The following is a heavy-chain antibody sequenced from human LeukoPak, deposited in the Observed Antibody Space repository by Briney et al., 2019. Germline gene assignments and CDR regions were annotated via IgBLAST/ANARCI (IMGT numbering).Heavy chain of an antibody. J-gene: IGHJ4*02. CDR2: ISGSGGST. CDR1: GFTFSSYG. V-gene: IGHV3-23*01. D-gene: IGHD1-26*01. Sequence: GGSLRLSCAASGFTFSSYGMSWVRQAPGKGLEWVSAISGSGGSTYYADSVKGRFIISRDNSKNTLYLQMNSLRAEDTAAYYCAKAGSIRFDYWGQGTLVTVSS. CDR3: AKAGSIRFDY.